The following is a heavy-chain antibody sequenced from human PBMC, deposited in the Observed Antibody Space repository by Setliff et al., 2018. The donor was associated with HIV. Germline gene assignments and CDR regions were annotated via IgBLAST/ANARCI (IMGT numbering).Heavy chain of an antibody. CDR2: IDPSDSYT. J-gene: IGHJ3*02. V-gene: IGHV5-10-1*01. Sequence: GESLKISCQGSGYSFTSYWISWVRQMPGKGLEWMGRIDPSDSYTNYSPSFQGHVTISADKSISTAYLQWSSLKASDTAMYYCARLVGSGWYLDAFDIWGQGTMVTVSS. D-gene: IGHD6-19*01. CDR1: GYSFTSYW. CDR3: ARLVGSGWYLDAFDI.